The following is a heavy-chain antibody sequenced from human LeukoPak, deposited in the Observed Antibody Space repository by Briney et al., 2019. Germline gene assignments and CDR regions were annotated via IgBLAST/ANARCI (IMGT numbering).Heavy chain of an antibody. CDR2: ISYDGSNK. CDR3: ARAPRFYGDYGCDY. Sequence: GGSLRLSCAASGFTFSSYGMHWVRQAPGKGLEWVAVISYDGSNKYYADSVKGRFTISRDNAKNTLYLQMNSLRAEDTAVYYCARAPRFYGDYGCDYWGQGTLVTASS. CDR1: GFTFSSYG. V-gene: IGHV3-30*03. D-gene: IGHD4-17*01. J-gene: IGHJ4*02.